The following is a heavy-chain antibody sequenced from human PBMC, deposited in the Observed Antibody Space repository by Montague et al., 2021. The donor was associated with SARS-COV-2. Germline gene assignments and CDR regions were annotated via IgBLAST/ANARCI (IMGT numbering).Heavy chain of an antibody. D-gene: IGHD3-3*01. V-gene: IGHV4-59*01. J-gene: IGHJ5*02. CDR2: IYYSGST. Sequence: SETLSLTCTVSGGSISSYYWSWIRQPPGKGLEWIGYIYYSGSTNYNPSLKSRVTISVDTSKNQFSLKLSSVTAADTAVYYCARVSRITIFGVVGWSDPWGQGTLVTVSS. CDR1: GGSISSYY. CDR3: ARVSRITIFGVVGWSDP.